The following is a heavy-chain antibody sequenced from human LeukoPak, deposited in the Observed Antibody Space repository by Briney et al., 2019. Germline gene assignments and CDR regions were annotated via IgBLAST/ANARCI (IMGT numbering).Heavy chain of an antibody. Sequence: SETLSLTCTVSGGYISSYYWGWIRQPPGKGLEWIGSIYYSGSTYYNPSLKSRVTISVDTSKNQFSLKLSSVTAADTAVYYCASAESSSSWYGDYYMDVWGKGTTVTVSS. J-gene: IGHJ6*03. V-gene: IGHV4-39*07. CDR3: ASAESSSSWYGDYYMDV. CDR1: GGYISSYY. CDR2: IYYSGST. D-gene: IGHD6-13*01.